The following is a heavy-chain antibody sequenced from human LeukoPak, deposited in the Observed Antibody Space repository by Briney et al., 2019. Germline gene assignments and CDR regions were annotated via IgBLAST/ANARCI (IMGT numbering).Heavy chain of an antibody. Sequence: GASVKVSCKASGYTFTSYYMHWVRQAPGQGLEWMGIINPSGGGTSYAQKFQGRVTMTRDMSTSTDYMELSSLRSEDTAIYYCARDNSVGDNAWWFDPWGQGTLVTVSS. J-gene: IGHJ5*02. D-gene: IGHD1-26*01. CDR1: GYTFTSYY. V-gene: IGHV1-46*01. CDR3: ARDNSVGDNAWWFDP. CDR2: INPSGGGT.